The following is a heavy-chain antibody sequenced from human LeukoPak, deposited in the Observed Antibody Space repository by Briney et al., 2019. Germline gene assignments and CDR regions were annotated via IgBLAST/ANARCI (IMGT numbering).Heavy chain of an antibody. J-gene: IGHJ4*02. CDR1: GFTFSSYA. D-gene: IGHD2-2*01. Sequence: GSLRLSCAASGFTFSSYAMRWVRQAPGKGLEWVSAISGSGGSTYYADSVKGRFTISRDNSKNTLYLQMNSLRAEDTAVYYCASTSAFYCSSTSCLNDYWGQGTLVTVSS. CDR2: ISGSGGST. V-gene: IGHV3-23*01. CDR3: ASTSAFYCSSTSCLNDY.